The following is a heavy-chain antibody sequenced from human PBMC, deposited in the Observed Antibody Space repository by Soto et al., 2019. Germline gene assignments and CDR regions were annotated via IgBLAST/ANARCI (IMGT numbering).Heavy chain of an antibody. CDR2: IIPVLGPA. J-gene: IGHJ4*02. Sequence: QVQLVQSGAEVKKPGSSVKVSCKASGGTYNTFAISWVRQAPGQGLEWMGGIIPVLGPAFDAQKFQGRVTITADKSTTTAYLELTSLRSEDTAVYYCVRAAKRYFDYWGQGTLVTVSS. CDR3: VRAAKRYFDY. V-gene: IGHV1-69*06. CDR1: GGTYNTFA.